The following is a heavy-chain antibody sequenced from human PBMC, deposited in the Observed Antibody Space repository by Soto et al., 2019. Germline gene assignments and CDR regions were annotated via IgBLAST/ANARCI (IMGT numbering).Heavy chain of an antibody. Sequence: QVQLVESGGGVVQPGRSLRLSCAASGFTFSSYGMHWVRQAPGKGLEWVAVISYDGSNKYYADSVKGRFTISRDNTKNTLYQQMNSLRAEDTAVYYCAKDLLEWDWYYFDYWGQGTLVTVSS. CDR3: AKDLLEWDWYYFDY. D-gene: IGHD3-3*01. CDR2: ISYDGSNK. V-gene: IGHV3-30*18. CDR1: GFTFSSYG. J-gene: IGHJ4*02.